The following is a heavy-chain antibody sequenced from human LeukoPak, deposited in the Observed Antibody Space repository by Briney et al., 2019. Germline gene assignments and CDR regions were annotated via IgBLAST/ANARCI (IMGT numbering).Heavy chain of an antibody. D-gene: IGHD3-16*01. Sequence: ASVKVSCKASGYTFTSYDINWVRQATGQGLEWMGWMNPNSGHTGYAQKFQGRVAMTRNTSITTAYMELSSLRSDDTAVYYCARGFYTGFDPWGQGTLVTVSS. J-gene: IGHJ5*02. CDR2: MNPNSGHT. CDR3: ARGFYTGFDP. CDR1: GYTFTSYD. V-gene: IGHV1-8*01.